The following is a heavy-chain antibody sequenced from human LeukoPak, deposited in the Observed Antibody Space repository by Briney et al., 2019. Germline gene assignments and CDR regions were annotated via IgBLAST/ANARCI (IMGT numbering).Heavy chain of an antibody. CDR1: GGSFSGYY. J-gene: IGHJ6*03. V-gene: IGHV4-34*01. Sequence: TSETLSLTCAVYGGSFSGYYWSWIRQPPGKGLEWIGEINHSGSTNYNPSLKSRVTISVDTSKNQFSPKLSSVTAADTAVYYCARGRWGYVYYYYYMDVWGKGTTVTVSS. CDR2: INHSGST. CDR3: ARGRWGYVYYYYYMDV. D-gene: IGHD3-16*01.